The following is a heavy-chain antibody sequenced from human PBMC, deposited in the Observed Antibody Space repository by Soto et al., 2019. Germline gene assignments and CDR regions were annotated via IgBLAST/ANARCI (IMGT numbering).Heavy chain of an antibody. CDR3: ARRYSGYDYSGSYYYYYYMDV. J-gene: IGHJ6*03. CDR2: ISSSSSTI. D-gene: IGHD5-12*01. V-gene: IGHV3-48*01. Sequence: GGSLRLSCAASGFTFSSYSMNWVRQAPGKGLEWVSYISSSSSTIYYADSVKGRFTISRDNAKNSLYLQMNSLRAEDTAVYYCARRYSGYDYSGSYYYYYYMDVWGKGTTVTVSS. CDR1: GFTFSSYS.